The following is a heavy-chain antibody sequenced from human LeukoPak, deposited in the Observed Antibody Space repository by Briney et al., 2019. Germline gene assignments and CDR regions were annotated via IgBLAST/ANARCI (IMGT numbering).Heavy chain of an antibody. CDR1: GGSVSSYY. D-gene: IGHD1-26*01. J-gene: IGHJ4*02. V-gene: IGHV4-59*02. Sequence: SETLSLTCTVSGGSVSSYYWNWIRQPLGKGLEWIGYIYYSGSTNYNPSLRRRVTISVDTSKNQFSLRLSSVTAADTAVYYCARGWASGSYYNYWGQGTLVTVSS. CDR2: IYYSGST. CDR3: ARGWASGSYYNY.